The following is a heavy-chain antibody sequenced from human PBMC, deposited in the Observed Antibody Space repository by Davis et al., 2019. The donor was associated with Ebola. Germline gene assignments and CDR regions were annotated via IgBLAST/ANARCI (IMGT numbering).Heavy chain of an antibody. V-gene: IGHV4-4*02. CDR3: ARERYCSGGSCYQNWFDP. CDR1: GGSISSSNW. CDR2: IYHSGST. D-gene: IGHD2-15*01. Sequence: MPSETLSLTCAVSGGSISSSNWWSWVRQPPGKGLEWIGEIYHSGSTNYNPSLKSRVTISVDKSKNQFSLKLSSVTAADTTVYYCARERYCSGGSCYQNWFDPWGQGILVTVSS. J-gene: IGHJ5*02.